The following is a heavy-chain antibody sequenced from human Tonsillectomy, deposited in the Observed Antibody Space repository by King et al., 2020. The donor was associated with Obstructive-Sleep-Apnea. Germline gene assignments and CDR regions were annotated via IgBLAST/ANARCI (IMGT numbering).Heavy chain of an antibody. CDR1: GGSISGYY. J-gene: IGHJ5*02. CDR3: ARQASSSLTLGWFDP. V-gene: IGHV4-59*08. D-gene: IGHD6-13*01. CDR2: IYSSGST. Sequence: LQLQESGPGLVKPSETLSLTCTVSGGSISGYYWSWIRQPPGKGMEWIAYIYSSGSTRYNPSLKSRVTISVDTSKNQFSLKMKSVTAADTAVYYCARQASSSLTLGWFDPWVQGTLVTVSS.